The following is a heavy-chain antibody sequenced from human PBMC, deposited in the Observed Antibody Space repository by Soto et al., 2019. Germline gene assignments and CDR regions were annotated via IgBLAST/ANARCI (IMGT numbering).Heavy chain of an antibody. J-gene: IGHJ5*02. CDR1: GYTFTSYG. CDR3: ARDPHRSTIFGVVQGWFDP. V-gene: IGHV1-18*01. Sequence: ASVKVSCKASGYTFTSYGISWVRQAPGQGLEWMGWISAYNGNTNYAQKLQGRVTMTTDTSTSTAYMELRSLRSDDTAVYYCARDPHRSTIFGVVQGWFDPWGQGTLVTVSS. CDR2: ISAYNGNT. D-gene: IGHD3-3*01.